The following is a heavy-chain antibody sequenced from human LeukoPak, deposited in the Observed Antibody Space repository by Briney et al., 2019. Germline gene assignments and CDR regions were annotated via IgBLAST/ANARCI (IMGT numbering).Heavy chain of an antibody. J-gene: IGHJ5*02. V-gene: IGHV5-51*01. CDR1: GYSFAAYW. CDR2: IYPGDSDT. CDR3: ARRQISATDTNWFDP. D-gene: IGHD6-13*01. Sequence: GESPKISRKGSGYSFAAYWIGWVRQMPGKGLEWMGIIYPGDSDTMYSPSFQGQVTISVDKSISTAYLQWSSLKASDTAMYYCARRQISATDTNWFDPWGQGTLVIVSS.